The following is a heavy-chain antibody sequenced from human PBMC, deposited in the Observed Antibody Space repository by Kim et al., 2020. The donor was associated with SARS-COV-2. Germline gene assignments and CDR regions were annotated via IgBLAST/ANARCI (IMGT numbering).Heavy chain of an antibody. CDR3: ARMYSSSHTYFDY. D-gene: IGHD6-13*01. J-gene: IGHJ4*02. CDR1: GGSISSGGYY. Sequence: SETLSLTCTVSGGSISSGGYYWSWIRQHPGKGLEWIGYIYYSGSTYYNPSLKSRVTISVDTSKNQFSLKLSSVAAADTAVYYWARMYSSSHTYFDYWGQGTLVTVSS. V-gene: IGHV4-31*03. CDR2: IYYSGST.